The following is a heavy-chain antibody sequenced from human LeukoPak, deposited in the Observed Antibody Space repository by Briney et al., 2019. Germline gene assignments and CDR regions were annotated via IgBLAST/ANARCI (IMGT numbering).Heavy chain of an antibody. D-gene: IGHD1/OR15-1a*01. J-gene: IGHJ6*03. Sequence: GGSLRLSCAASGFIFSDYYMSWIRKGPGKGLERVSYMSSSGNTIHYADSVKGRFTISRDNAKTSLYLQMNSLRAEDTAVYYCARSGWNMNYYYYMDVWGKGTTVTVSS. CDR1: GFIFSDYY. V-gene: IGHV3-11*01. CDR3: ARSGWNMNYYYYMDV. CDR2: MSSSGNTI.